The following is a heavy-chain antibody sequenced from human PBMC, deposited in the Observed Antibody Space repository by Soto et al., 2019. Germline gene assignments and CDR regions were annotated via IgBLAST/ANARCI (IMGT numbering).Heavy chain of an antibody. Sequence: PSETLSLTYAVCAGVFSGYYWSWIRQPPGKGLEWIGEINHSGSTNYNPSLKSRVTISVDTSKNQFSLKLSSVTAADTAVYYCARVRVRGVIISAFDIWGQGTMVT. CDR2: INHSGST. J-gene: IGHJ3*02. D-gene: IGHD3-10*01. V-gene: IGHV4-34*01. CDR1: AGVFSGYY. CDR3: ARVRVRGVIISAFDI.